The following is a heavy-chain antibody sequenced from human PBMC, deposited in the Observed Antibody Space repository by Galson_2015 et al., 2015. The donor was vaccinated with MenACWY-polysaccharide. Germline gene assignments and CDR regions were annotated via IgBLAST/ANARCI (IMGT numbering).Heavy chain of an antibody. D-gene: IGHD4-17*01. CDR1: GFSLGAWY. CDR3: AGGHYGLDQ. J-gene: IGHJ4*02. Sequence: SLRLSCAASGFSLGAWYMSWIRQAPGKGLEWLSYISKSGDSIYYADSVKGRFTISRDNARNSLYLRMNILRAEDTAVYYCAGGHYGLDQWGQGTLVTVSP. CDR2: ISKSGDSI. V-gene: IGHV3-11*01.